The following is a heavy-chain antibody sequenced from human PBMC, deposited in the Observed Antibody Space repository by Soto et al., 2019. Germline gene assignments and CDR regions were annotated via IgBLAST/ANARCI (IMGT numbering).Heavy chain of an antibody. J-gene: IGHJ5*02. Sequence: GPTLVNPTQTLTLTCTFSGFSLSTSGVGVGWIRQPPGKALEWLALIYWNDDKRYSPSLKSRLTITKDTSKNQVVLTMSNMDPVDTATYYCAHSRSVLRFLEWLPREGNWFDPWGQGTLVTSPQ. CDR2: IYWNDDK. CDR3: AHSRSVLRFLEWLPREGNWFDP. CDR1: GFSLSTSGVG. V-gene: IGHV2-5*01. D-gene: IGHD3-3*01.